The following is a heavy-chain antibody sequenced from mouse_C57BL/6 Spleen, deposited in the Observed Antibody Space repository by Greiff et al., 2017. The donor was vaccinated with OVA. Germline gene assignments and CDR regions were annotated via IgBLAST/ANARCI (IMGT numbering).Heavy chain of an antibody. CDR1: GYTFTDYN. Sequence: EVQLQQSGPELVKPGASVKMSCKASGYTFTDYNMHWVKQSHGKSLEWIGYINPNNGGTSYNQKFKGKATLTVNKSSSTAYMELRILTSEDSAVYYCARDYYGSSYAMDYWGQGTSVTVSS. D-gene: IGHD1-1*01. CDR3: ARDYYGSSYAMDY. J-gene: IGHJ4*01. CDR2: INPNNGGT. V-gene: IGHV1-22*01.